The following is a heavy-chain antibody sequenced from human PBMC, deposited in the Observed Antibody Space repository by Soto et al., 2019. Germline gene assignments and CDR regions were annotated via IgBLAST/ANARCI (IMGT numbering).Heavy chain of an antibody. V-gene: IGHV3-30*18. CDR3: AKREGHVWSRDHFYSYAIEV. CDR1: GFTFESYG. CDR2: ISHEGVMK. J-gene: IGHJ6*02. D-gene: IGHD3-3*02. Sequence: PGGSLGLSCTASGFTFESYGMHWVRQVLGKGLGWLAYISHEGVMKFYAGSVKGRFTISRDNSKNMLYLQLSSLRPDDTGIYYCAKREGHVWSRDHFYSYAIEVWGQVTTSTVPS.